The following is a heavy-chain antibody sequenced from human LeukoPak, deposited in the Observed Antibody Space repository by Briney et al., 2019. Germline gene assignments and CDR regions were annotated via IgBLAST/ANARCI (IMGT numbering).Heavy chain of an antibody. D-gene: IGHD6-13*01. CDR2: INPNSGGT. CDR3: ARWDPTYDIAASGTSNYY. J-gene: IGHJ4*02. V-gene: IGHV1-2*02. CDR1: GYTFTDYY. Sequence: ASVKVSCKASGYTFTDYYMHWVRQAPGQGLEWMGWINPNSGGTNYAQKFQGRVTMTRDTSISTAYMELSRLRSDDTAVYYCARWDPTYDIAASGTSNYYWSQGTLVTVSS.